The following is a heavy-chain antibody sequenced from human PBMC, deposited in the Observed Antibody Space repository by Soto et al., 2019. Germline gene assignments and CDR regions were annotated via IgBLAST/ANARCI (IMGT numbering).Heavy chain of an antibody. CDR3: ARGHSRVGRGGWFDP. CDR2: INPNSGAT. J-gene: IGHJ5*02. V-gene: IGHV1-2*02. D-gene: IGHD2-15*01. Sequence: QVQLVQSGAEVKKPGASVKVSCKASGYTFTGYLMHWVRQAPGQGPEWMAWINPNSGATTYAQMFQGRVTMTSDPSIDTAYMELSSLRSDDTAVYYCARGHSRVGRGGWFDPWGQGTLVTVAS. CDR1: GYTFTGYL.